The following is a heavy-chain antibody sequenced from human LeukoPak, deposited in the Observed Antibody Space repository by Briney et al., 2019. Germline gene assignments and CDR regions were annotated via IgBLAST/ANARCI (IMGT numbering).Heavy chain of an antibody. Sequence: PGGSLRLSCAASGFTVSSNYMSWVRQAPGKGLEWVSVIYSGGNTYYADSVKGRFTISRDNSKNTLYLQMNSLRAEDTAIYYCALGTRGVMSDYWGQGTLVTVAS. CDR1: GFTVSSNY. CDR3: ALGTRGVMSDY. D-gene: IGHD3-10*01. V-gene: IGHV3-53*01. CDR2: IYSGGNT. J-gene: IGHJ4*02.